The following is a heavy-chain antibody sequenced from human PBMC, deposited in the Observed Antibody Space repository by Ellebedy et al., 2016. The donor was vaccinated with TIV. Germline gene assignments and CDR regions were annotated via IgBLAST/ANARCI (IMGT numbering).Heavy chain of an antibody. Sequence: GESLKISCAASGFTFSSYWMSWVRQAPGKGLEWVANIKQDGSEQYYVDSVKGRFTISRDNAKNSLYLQMNSLRAEDTAVYYCARGPSNLGLRSYYNYWGQGTLVTVSS. CDR3: ARGPSNLGLRSYYNY. CDR1: GFTFSSYW. CDR2: IKQDGSEQ. D-gene: IGHD1-26*01. V-gene: IGHV3-7*03. J-gene: IGHJ4*02.